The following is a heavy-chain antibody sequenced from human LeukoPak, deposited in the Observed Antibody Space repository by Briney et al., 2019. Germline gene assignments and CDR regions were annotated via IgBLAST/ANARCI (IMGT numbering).Heavy chain of an antibody. V-gene: IGHV4-59*08. CDR2: IYYSGST. J-gene: IGHJ6*02. Sequence: SETLSLTCTVSGASISSYYWSWVRQPPGKGLEWIGYIYYSGSTDYNPSLKSRVTMSVDTSKNQFSLKLTSVTAADTAVYYCARQEGRSYYYALDVWGQGTTVTVSS. CDR1: GASISSYY. CDR3: ARQEGRSYYYALDV.